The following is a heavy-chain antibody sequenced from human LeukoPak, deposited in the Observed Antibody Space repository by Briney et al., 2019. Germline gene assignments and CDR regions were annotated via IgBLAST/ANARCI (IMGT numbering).Heavy chain of an antibody. CDR3: AKGQDGFYYYYGMDV. Sequence: PGGSLRLSCAASGFTFDDYTMHWVRQAPGKGLEWVSLISWDGGSTYYADSVKGRFTISRDSSKNSLYLQMNSLRTEDTALYYCAKGQDGFYYYYGMDVWGQGTTVTVSS. V-gene: IGHV3-43*01. J-gene: IGHJ6*02. D-gene: IGHD5-24*01. CDR2: ISWDGGST. CDR1: GFTFDDYT.